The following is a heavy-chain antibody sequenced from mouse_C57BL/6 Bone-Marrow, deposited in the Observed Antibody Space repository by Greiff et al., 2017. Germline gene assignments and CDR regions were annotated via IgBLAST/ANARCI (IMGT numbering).Heavy chain of an antibody. CDR2: IYPRSGNT. V-gene: IGHV1-81*01. D-gene: IGHD1-1*01. CDR1: GYTFTSYG. J-gene: IGHJ3*01. Sequence: QVQLQQSGAELARPGASVKLSCKASGYTFTSYGISWVKQRTGQGLEWIGEIYPRSGNTYYNEKFKGKATLTADKSSSTAYMELRSLTSEDSAVCFCARFTTVVEVRFAYWGQGTLVTVSA. CDR3: ARFTTVVEVRFAY.